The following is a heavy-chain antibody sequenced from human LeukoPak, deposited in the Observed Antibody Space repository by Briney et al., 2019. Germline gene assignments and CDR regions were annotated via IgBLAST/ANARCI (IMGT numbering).Heavy chain of an antibody. Sequence: SETLSLSCTVSGGSISSGSYYWSWIRQPAGKGLEWIGRIYTSGSTNYNPSLKSRVTISVDTSKNQFSLKLSSVTAADTAVYYCARESSIVVVPAAIPRAFDIWGQRTMVTVSS. V-gene: IGHV4-61*02. CDR3: ARESSIVVVPAAIPRAFDI. D-gene: IGHD2-2*02. CDR1: GGSISSGSYY. J-gene: IGHJ3*02. CDR2: IYTSGST.